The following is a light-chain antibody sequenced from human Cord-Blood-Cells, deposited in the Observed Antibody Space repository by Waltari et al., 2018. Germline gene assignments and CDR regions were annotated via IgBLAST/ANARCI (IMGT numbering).Light chain of an antibody. J-gene: IGLJ3*02. CDR3: NSRDSSGNHWV. Sequence: SSELTQDPAVSVALGQTVRITCQGDSLRSYYASWYQQKPGQAPVLVIYGKSNRPSGFPDRFSGSSSGKTASLTITGAQAEDEADYYCNSRDSSGNHWVFGGGTKLTVL. CDR1: SLRSYY. CDR2: GKS. V-gene: IGLV3-19*01.